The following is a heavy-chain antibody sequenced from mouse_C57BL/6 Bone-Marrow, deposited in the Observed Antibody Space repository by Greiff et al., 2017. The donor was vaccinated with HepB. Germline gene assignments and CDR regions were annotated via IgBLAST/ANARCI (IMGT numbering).Heavy chain of an antibody. CDR3: ARMDYYGSSYSY. V-gene: IGHV1-64*01. J-gene: IGHJ2*01. CDR2: IHPNSGST. CDR1: GYTFTSYW. D-gene: IGHD1-1*01. Sequence: QVHVKQPGAELVKPGASVKLSCKASGYTFTSYWMHWVKQRPGQGLEWIGMIHPNSGSTNYNEKFKSKATLTVDKSSSTAYMQLSSLTSEDSAVYYCARMDYYGSSYSYWGQGTTLTVSS.